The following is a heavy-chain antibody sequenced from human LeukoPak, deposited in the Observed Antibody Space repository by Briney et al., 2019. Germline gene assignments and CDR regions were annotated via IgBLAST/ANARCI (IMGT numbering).Heavy chain of an antibody. D-gene: IGHD4-17*01. CDR3: ARVETTVTSPTFDY. CDR2: IYYSGST. J-gene: IGHJ4*02. CDR1: GGSISSGGYY. Sequence: PSQTLSLTCTVSGGSISSGGYYWSWIRQHPGKGLEWIGYIYYSGSTYYNPSLKSRVTLSVDTSKNQFSLKLSSVTAADTAVYYCARVETTVTSPTFDYWGQGTLVTVSS. V-gene: IGHV4-31*03.